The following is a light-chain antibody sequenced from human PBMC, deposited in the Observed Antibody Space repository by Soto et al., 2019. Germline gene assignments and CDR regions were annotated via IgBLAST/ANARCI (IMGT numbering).Light chain of an antibody. CDR3: QQYVSYSS. CDR2: KAS. V-gene: IGKV1-5*03. J-gene: IGKJ3*01. CDR1: QSVTRF. Sequence: IQMTQSPSTLSASVGDRVTITCRASQSVTRFLAWYQQKPGKAPKLLIYKASTLGGGLPSRFSGGGSGTDFTLTISSLQPDDSATYYCQQYVSYSSFGPGTKVDIK.